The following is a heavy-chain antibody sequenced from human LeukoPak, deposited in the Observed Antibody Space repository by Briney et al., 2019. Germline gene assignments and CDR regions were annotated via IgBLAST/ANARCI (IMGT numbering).Heavy chain of an antibody. CDR2: IYYSGST. V-gene: IGHV4-59*11. D-gene: IGHD3-22*01. CDR1: GGSISSHY. CDR3: ARHRYYYDSSGYYYQP. J-gene: IGHJ5*02. Sequence: TSETLSLTCTVSGGSISSHYWSWIRQPPGMGLEWIGYIYYSGSTNYNPSLKSRVTISVDTSKNQFSLRLSSVTAADTAVYYCARHRYYYDSSGYYYQPWGQGTLVTVSS.